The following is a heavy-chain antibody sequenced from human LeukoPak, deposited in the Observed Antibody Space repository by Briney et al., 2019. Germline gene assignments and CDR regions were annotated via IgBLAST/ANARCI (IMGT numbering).Heavy chain of an antibody. Sequence: SGGSLRLSCAASGFTFSDYYMSWIRQAPGKGLEWVSYISSSGSTIYYADSVKGRFTISRDNAKNSLYPQMNSLRAEDTAVYYCARRGYYDSSGYYYWGQGTLVTVSS. CDR3: ARRGYYDSSGYYY. CDR1: GFTFSDYY. CDR2: ISSSGSTI. J-gene: IGHJ4*02. D-gene: IGHD3-22*01. V-gene: IGHV3-11*01.